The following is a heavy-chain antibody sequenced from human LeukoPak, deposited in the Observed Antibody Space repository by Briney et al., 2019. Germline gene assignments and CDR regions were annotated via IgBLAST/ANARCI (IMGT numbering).Heavy chain of an antibody. CDR3: ARGGYNYGYRYFDY. D-gene: IGHD5-18*01. CDR2: ISSSSSYT. CDR1: GFTFSDYY. J-gene: IGHJ4*02. V-gene: IGHV3-11*06. Sequence: GSLRLSCAASGFTFSDYYMSWIRQAPGKGLEWVSYISSSSSYTNYADSVKGRFTISRDNAKNSLYLQMNSLRAEDTAVYYCARGGYNYGYRYFDYWGQGTLVTVSS.